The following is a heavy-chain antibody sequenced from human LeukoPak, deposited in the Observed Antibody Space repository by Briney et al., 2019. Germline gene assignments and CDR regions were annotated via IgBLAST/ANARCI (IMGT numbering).Heavy chain of an antibody. Sequence: GGSLRLSCAASGFTFSSYEMKWVRQAPGKGLEWVSYISSSGSTIYYADSVKGRFTISRDNAKNSLYLQMNSLRAEDTAVYYCARGAPSGGDWSPYGMDVWGQGTTVTVSS. V-gene: IGHV3-48*03. CDR1: GFTFSSYE. CDR2: ISSSGSTI. J-gene: IGHJ6*02. D-gene: IGHD2-21*02. CDR3: ARGAPSGGDWSPYGMDV.